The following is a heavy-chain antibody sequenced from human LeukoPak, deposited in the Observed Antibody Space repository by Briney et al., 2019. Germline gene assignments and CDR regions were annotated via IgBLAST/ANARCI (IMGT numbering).Heavy chain of an antibody. V-gene: IGHV1-8*03. CDR1: GYRFTTYA. D-gene: IGHD3-3*01. J-gene: IGHJ4*02. Sequence: GASVKVSCKASGYRFTTYAMNWVRQAPGQGLEWMGWMNPNSGNTGYAQKFQGRVTITRNTSISTAYMELSSLRSEDTAVYYCARGPEGNYDFWSGYYTQYYFDYWGQGTLVTVSS. CDR2: MNPNSGNT. CDR3: ARGPEGNYDFWSGYYTQYYFDY.